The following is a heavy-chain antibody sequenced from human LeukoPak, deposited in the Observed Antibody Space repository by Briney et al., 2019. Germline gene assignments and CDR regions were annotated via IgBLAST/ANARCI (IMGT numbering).Heavy chain of an antibody. Sequence: SGPTVVKHTQTLTLTCTFSRFSLTNSGVGVGWIRQPPGKALEWLALIYLDDDKRYSPSLKSRLTITKDTTKHQVVHTLTNMDPVDTATYYRAHREGYCSDGSCYPHFDYWVQGTLVTVSS. D-gene: IGHD2-15*01. J-gene: IGHJ4*02. CDR3: AHREGYCSDGSCYPHFDY. V-gene: IGHV2-5*02. CDR2: IYLDDDK. CDR1: RFSLTNSGVG.